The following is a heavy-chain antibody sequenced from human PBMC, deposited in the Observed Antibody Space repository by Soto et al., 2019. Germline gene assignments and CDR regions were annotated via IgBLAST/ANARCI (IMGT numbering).Heavy chain of an antibody. J-gene: IGHJ6*02. CDR1: GFTFSSYA. D-gene: IGHD3-22*01. V-gene: IGHV3-23*01. CDR3: AKDYYDSSGSRYFYALAV. CDR2: ITGSGVMT. Sequence: GGSLRLSCTASGFTFSSYAMSWVRQAPGKGLEWVSGITGSGVMTYYGDSVRGRFTISRDNSKNTLYLQMNSLRAEDTAVYYCAKDYYDSSGSRYFYALAVWGQGTTVTVSS.